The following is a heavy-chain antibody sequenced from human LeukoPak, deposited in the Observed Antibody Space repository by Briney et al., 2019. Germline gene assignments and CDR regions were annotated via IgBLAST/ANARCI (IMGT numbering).Heavy chain of an antibody. CDR3: AKGNPNDY. J-gene: IGHJ4*02. Sequence: GGSLRLSCAASGFTFSSYGMHWVRQAPGKGLEWVAFIRNDESKKYYTDSVKGRFTISRDNSNNTLYLQMNSLRAEDTAVYFCAKGNPNDYWGQGTLVTVSS. D-gene: IGHD2/OR15-2a*01. V-gene: IGHV3-30*02. CDR2: IRNDESKK. CDR1: GFTFSSYG.